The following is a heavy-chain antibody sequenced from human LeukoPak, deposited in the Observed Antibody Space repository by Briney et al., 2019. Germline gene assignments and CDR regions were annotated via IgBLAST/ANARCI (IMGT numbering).Heavy chain of an antibody. CDR2: IDPSDSYT. V-gene: IGHV5-10-1*01. J-gene: IGHJ6*02. Sequence: GESLKISCKGSGYSFTRNWIGWVRQMPGKGLEWMGRIDPSDSYTNYSPSFQGHVAISADKSISTAYLQWSSLKASDTAMYYCARHCGYCSGGSCYCYYGMDVWGQGTTVTVSS. CDR1: GYSFTRNW. D-gene: IGHD2-15*01. CDR3: ARHCGYCSGGSCYCYYGMDV.